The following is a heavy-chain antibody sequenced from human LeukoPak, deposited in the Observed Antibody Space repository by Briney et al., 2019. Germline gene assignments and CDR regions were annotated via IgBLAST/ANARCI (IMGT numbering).Heavy chain of an antibody. CDR2: IKQDGSAK. J-gene: IGHJ4*02. Sequence: GSLRLSCAASGFTFSSYWMNWVRPAPGKGLEWVANIKQDGSAKYYVDSVKGRFTISRDNAKNSLYLQMNSLRAEDTAVYYCARDYSASGAHDYWGQGTLVTVSS. CDR1: GFTFSSYW. D-gene: IGHD3-10*01. CDR3: ARDYSASGAHDY. V-gene: IGHV3-7*01.